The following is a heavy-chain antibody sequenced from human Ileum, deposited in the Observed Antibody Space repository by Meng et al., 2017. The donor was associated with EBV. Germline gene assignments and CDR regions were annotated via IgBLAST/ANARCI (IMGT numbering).Heavy chain of an antibody. J-gene: IGHJ6*02. V-gene: IGHV3-23*01. Sequence: EVQVWASGGGLVQRGGSLRLSCAASGFRFSSNAVNWVPQAPGKGLQWVACLGSDGSTHYADSVKGRFTVYRDNSANTVYLQMSPLRVEDTAVYYCAKDLYGFAAMDVWGQGTLVTVSS. D-gene: IGHD4-17*01. CDR1: GFRFSSNA. CDR2: LGSDGST. CDR3: AKDLYGFAAMDV.